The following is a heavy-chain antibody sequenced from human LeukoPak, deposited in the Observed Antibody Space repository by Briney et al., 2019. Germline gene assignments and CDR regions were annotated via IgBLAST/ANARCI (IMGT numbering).Heavy chain of an antibody. V-gene: IGHV1-18*01. D-gene: IGHD6-13*01. CDR2: ISAYNGNT. J-gene: IGHJ4*02. CDR1: GYTFTSYG. CDR3: ARAGTIAAAGRGYFDY. Sequence: GASVKVSCKASGYTFTSYGISWVRQAPGQGLEWMGWISAYNGNTNYAQKLQGRVTTTTDTSTSTAYMELRGLRSDDTAVYYCARAGTIAAAGRGYFDYWGQGTLVTVSS.